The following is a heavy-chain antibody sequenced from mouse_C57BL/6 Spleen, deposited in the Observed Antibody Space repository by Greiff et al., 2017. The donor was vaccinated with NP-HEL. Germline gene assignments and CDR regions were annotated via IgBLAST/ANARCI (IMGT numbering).Heavy chain of an antibody. CDR1: GFTFSSYA. D-gene: IGHD4-1*01. CDR2: ISDGGSYT. Sequence: DVHLVESGGGLVKPGGSLKLSCAASGFTFSSYAMSWVRQTPEKRLEWVATISDGGSYTYYPDNVKGRFTISRDNAKNNLYLQMSHLKSEDTAMYYCARDKTGDWYFDVWGTGTTVTVSS. CDR3: ARDKTGDWYFDV. V-gene: IGHV5-4*01. J-gene: IGHJ1*03.